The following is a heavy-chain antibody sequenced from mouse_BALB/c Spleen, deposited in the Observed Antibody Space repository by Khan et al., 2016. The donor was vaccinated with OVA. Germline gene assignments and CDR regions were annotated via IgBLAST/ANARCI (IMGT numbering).Heavy chain of an antibody. J-gene: IGHJ2*01. CDR3: ARRGLRWDFDY. CDR1: GYTFTSYW. V-gene: IGHV1S41*01. CDR2: IGPGSSNA. Sequence: DLVKPGASVKLSCKASGYTFTSYWINWIKQRPGQGLEWIGRIGPGSSNAYYNDMFKDKATLTVDTSSNTAYIQLSSLSSEDSAVYYCARRGLRWDFDYWGQGTTLTVSS. D-gene: IGHD1-1*01.